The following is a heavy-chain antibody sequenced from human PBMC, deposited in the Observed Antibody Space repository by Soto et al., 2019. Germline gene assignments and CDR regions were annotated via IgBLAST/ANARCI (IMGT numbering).Heavy chain of an antibody. J-gene: IGHJ6*02. D-gene: IGHD3-3*01. CDR1: GFSLDTSGVG. Sequence: QITLKESGPTLVKPTQTLTLTYTFSGFSLDTSGVGVAWIRQPPGKALEWLTLIYWDDDKRYSPSLRSRLTITKDTSENRVVLTMTNMDPVDTATYYCSHMESRVASYGLDVWGQGTTVTVSS. V-gene: IGHV2-5*02. CDR3: SHMESRVASYGLDV. CDR2: IYWDDDK.